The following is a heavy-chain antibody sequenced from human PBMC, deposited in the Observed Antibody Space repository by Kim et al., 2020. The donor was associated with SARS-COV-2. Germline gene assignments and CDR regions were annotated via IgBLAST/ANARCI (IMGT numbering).Heavy chain of an antibody. CDR1: GFTFGDYA. CDR3: TSEPAYYDSSGYDSY. V-gene: IGHV3-49*03. CDR2: IRSKAYGGTT. D-gene: IGHD3-22*01. J-gene: IGHJ4*02. Sequence: GGSLRLSCTASGFTFGDYAMSWFRQAPGKGLEWVGFIRSKAYGGTTEYAASVKGRFTISRDDSKSIAYLQMNSLKTEDTAVYYCTSEPAYYDSSGYDSYWGQGTLVTVSS.